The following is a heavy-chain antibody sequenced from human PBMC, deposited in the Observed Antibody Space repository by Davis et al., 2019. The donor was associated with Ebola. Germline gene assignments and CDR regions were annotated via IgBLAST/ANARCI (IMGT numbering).Heavy chain of an antibody. J-gene: IGHJ4*02. CDR3: AREAQDDYGVTAFDY. CDR1: GGSISSSSYY. D-gene: IGHD4-17*01. Sequence: MPSETLSLTCTVSGGSISSSSYYWGWIRQPPGKGLEWIGYIYYSGSTNYNPSLKSRVTISVDKSKNQFSLKLSSVTAADTAVYYCAREAQDDYGVTAFDYWGQGTLVTVSS. V-gene: IGHV4-61*05. CDR2: IYYSGST.